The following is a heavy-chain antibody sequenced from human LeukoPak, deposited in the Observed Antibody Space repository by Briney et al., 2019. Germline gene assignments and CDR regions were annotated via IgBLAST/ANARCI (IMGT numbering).Heavy chain of an antibody. Sequence: SETLSLTCTVSGGSISRYYWSWIRQPAGKGLEWIGRIYSSGNTNYNPSLKSRVTMSIDTSKNQFSLSLSSVTAADTAVYYCVRESGQQLAPAQYYFYYSMDVWAKGPRSPSP. CDR1: GGSISRYY. V-gene: IGHV4-4*07. D-gene: IGHD6-13*01. CDR3: VRESGQQLAPAQYYFYYSMDV. CDR2: IYSSGNT. J-gene: IGHJ6*03.